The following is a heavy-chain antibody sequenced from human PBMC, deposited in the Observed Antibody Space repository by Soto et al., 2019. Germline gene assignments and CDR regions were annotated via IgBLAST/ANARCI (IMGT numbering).Heavy chain of an antibody. J-gene: IGHJ6*01. CDR3: VRESSGYGGHNYYGM. CDR1: GYTFSDYY. V-gene: IGHV1-2*04. Sequence: ASVKVSCKASGYTFSDYYLHWVRQAPGQGLEWMGWINPKSGATHYSQKFQGWVTMTRDTSISTANMEVSRLTSDDTAVYYCVRESSGYGGHNYYGM. CDR2: INPKSGAT. D-gene: IGHD3-22*01.